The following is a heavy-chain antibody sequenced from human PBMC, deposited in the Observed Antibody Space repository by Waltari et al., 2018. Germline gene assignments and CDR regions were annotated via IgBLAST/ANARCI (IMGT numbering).Heavy chain of an antibody. CDR1: GSTFSNYW. J-gene: IGHJ4*02. CDR3: SVSLNY. Sequence: EVQLVEPGGGLVQPGGSLRLSCAASGSTFSNYWMDWVRQAPGKGLEWVANIKQDGSESHYVDSVKGRFTISRDNAHNLLYLQINSLRAGDTAVYYCSVSLNYWGQGTLVTVSS. V-gene: IGHV3-7*01. CDR2: IKQDGSES.